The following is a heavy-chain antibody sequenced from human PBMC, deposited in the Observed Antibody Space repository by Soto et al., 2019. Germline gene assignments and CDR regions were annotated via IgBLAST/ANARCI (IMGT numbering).Heavy chain of an antibody. V-gene: IGHV4-59*08. CDR1: GGSISSYY. Sequence: SENLSLTGTVSGGSISSYYWTWIRQPPGKGLERIGYIYYSGSTNYNPSLKSRVTISVDTSKNQFSLKLSSVTAADTAVYYCAGSQLRYYDILTGYYTNAFDIWGQGTMVTVSS. CDR3: AGSQLRYYDILTGYYTNAFDI. J-gene: IGHJ3*02. D-gene: IGHD3-9*01. CDR2: IYYSGST.